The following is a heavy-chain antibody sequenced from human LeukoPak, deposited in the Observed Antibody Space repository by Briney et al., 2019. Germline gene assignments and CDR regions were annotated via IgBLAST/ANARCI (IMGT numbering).Heavy chain of an antibody. CDR1: GGSISSSSYY. V-gene: IGHV4-39*01. D-gene: IGHD3-22*01. CDR3: ASPLHYYDSSGYYSTFDY. Sequence: SETLSLSCTVSGGSISSSSYYWGWIRQPPGKGLEWIASIYYSGSTYYNPSLKSRVTISVDTSKNQFSLKLSSVTAADTAVYYCASPLHYYDSSGYYSTFDYWGQGTLVTVSS. J-gene: IGHJ4*02. CDR2: IYYSGST.